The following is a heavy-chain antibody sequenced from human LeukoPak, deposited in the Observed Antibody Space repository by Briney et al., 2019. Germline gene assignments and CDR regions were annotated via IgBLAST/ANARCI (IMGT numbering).Heavy chain of an antibody. J-gene: IGHJ4*02. Sequence: GASVTVSFTASGYTFSTYPMNWVRQAPGQGLEWMGWINTNTRSPTYAQGLTGRFVFSLDTSVSTAFLQINSLKAEDTALYYCVRGIDTTGYFNYWGQGTLVTVSS. CDR2: INTNTRSP. CDR3: VRGIDTTGYFNY. V-gene: IGHV7-4-1*02. CDR1: GYTFSTYP. D-gene: IGHD3-22*01.